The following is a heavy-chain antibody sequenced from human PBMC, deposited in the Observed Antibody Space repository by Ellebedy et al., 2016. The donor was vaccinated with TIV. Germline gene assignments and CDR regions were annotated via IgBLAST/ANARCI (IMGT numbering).Heavy chain of an antibody. CDR1: GFPVRNNY. J-gene: IGHJ4*02. Sequence: PGGSLRLSCAASGFPVRNNYMSWVRQAPGTGLERVSVIYSIGTTYHADSAKGRFIISRANSKNTLYLQMNNLRVENTAVYYCSSAPSGLFDYWGQGTLVTVSS. V-gene: IGHV3-66*01. CDR3: SSAPSGLFDY. D-gene: IGHD3-10*01. CDR2: IYSIGTT.